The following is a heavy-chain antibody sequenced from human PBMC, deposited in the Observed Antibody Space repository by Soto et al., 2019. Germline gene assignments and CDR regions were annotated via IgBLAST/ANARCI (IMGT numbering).Heavy chain of an antibody. CDR3: ARQTYCSSTSCYTVDS. Sequence: GESLKISCRTSGYKFTSYWIAWVRQMPGKGLEWMGIIYLGDSDTRYSPSFQGQVTISADKSISTAYLQWSSLKASDTAMYYCARQTYCSSTSCYTVDSWGQGTLVTVSS. J-gene: IGHJ4*02. D-gene: IGHD2-2*02. CDR1: GYKFTSYW. CDR2: IYLGDSDT. V-gene: IGHV5-51*01.